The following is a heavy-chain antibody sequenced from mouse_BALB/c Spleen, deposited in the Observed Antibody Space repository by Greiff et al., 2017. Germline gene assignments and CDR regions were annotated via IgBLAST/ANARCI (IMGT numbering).Heavy chain of an antibody. CDR2: ISYSGST. J-gene: IGHJ3*01. Sequence: EVKLVESGPGLVKPSQSLSLTCTVTGYSITSDYAWNWIRQFPGNKLEWMGYISYSGSTSYNPSLKSRISITRDTSKNQFFLQLNSVTTEDTATYYCASSYYGSEGFAYWGQGTLVTVSA. CDR3: ASSYYGSEGFAY. V-gene: IGHV3-2*02. D-gene: IGHD1-1*01. CDR1: GYSITSDYA.